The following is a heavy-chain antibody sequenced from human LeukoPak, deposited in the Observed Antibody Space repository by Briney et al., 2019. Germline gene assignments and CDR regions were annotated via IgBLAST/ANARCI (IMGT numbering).Heavy chain of an antibody. J-gene: IGHJ5*02. V-gene: IGHV3-23*01. CDR3: AKDRPYFHENGGHYSRRDGDA. CDR2: MCGTAGCT. Sequence: GGSLTLSCQASGFTFYMYAMSWVRQAPGKGLEWVASMCGTAGCTFYPDSVKGRFTISRDNSKNVLYLRMNSLTAEDTAIYYCAKDRPYFHENGGHYSRRDGDAWGQGTLVTVSS. D-gene: IGHD2-8*01. CDR1: GFTFYMYA.